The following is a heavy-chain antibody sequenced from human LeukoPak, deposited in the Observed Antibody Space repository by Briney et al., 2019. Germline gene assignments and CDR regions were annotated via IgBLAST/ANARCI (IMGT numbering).Heavy chain of an antibody. CDR1: GGFISSSNYH. Sequence: SETLSLTCSVSGGFISSSNYHWAWIRQPPGNGLEWIGSVYYSGSTYYNTSLKSRVTISVDTSKNQFSLKLSSVTAADTAVYYCARGLRLGSSTRRGDAFDIWGQGTMVTVSS. CDR3: ARGLRLGSSTRRGDAFDI. D-gene: IGHD2-2*01. CDR2: VYYSGST. V-gene: IGHV4-39*07. J-gene: IGHJ3*02.